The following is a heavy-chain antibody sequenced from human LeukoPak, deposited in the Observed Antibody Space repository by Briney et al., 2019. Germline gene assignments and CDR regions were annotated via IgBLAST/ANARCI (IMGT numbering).Heavy chain of an antibody. Sequence: TGGSPRLSCAASGFTFDDYTMHWVRQAPGKGLEWVSLISWDGGSTYYADSVKGRFTISRDNSKNSLYLQMNSLRTEDTALYYCAGDSTKGGYNWFDPWGQGTLVTVSS. CDR3: AGDSTKGGYNWFDP. CDR1: GFTFDDYT. CDR2: ISWDGGST. J-gene: IGHJ5*02. D-gene: IGHD1/OR15-1a*01. V-gene: IGHV3-43*01.